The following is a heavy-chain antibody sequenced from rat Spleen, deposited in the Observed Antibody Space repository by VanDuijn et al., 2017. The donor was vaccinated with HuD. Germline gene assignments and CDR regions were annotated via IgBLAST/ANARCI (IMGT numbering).Heavy chain of an antibody. V-gene: IGHV5-29*01. J-gene: IGHJ3*01. CDR2: ITYDETTT. D-gene: IGHD1-4*01. CDR1: GFTFNNYD. Sequence: EVQLVESGGGLVQPGRSLKLSCAASGFTFNNYDMAWVRQAPTKGLEWVASITYDETTTYYRDFVKGRFTISRDNAKSTLYHQMDSLRSDDTATYYCATEDYGLPGFAYWVEGTLVNVSS. CDR3: ATEDYGLPGFAY.